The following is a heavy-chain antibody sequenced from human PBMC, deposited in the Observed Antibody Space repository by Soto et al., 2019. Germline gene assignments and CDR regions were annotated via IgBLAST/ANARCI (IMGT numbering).Heavy chain of an antibody. CDR3: AHKNANYCGLDV. J-gene: IGHJ6*02. CDR2: IYWNDDI. V-gene: IGHV2-5*01. CDR1: GFSLSTSGVG. Sequence: SGPTLVNPTQTLTLTCTFSGFSLSTSGVGVGWIRQPPGKALEWLALIYWNDDIRYSPSLKSRLTIAKDTSKNQVVLTMTNMDPVDTATYYCAHKNANYCGLDVWGQGTTVTVSS.